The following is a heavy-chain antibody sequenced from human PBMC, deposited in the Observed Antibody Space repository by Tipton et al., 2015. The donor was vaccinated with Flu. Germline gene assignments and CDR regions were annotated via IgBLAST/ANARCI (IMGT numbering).Heavy chain of an antibody. CDR2: IRSKVYGGTT. J-gene: IGHJ4*02. CDR3: ARAGWGGYNSRAV. CDR1: GFTFGDYA. V-gene: IGHV3-49*03. Sequence: SLRLSCTASGFTFGDYAMSWFRQAPGKELEWVGFIRSKVYGGTTEYAASVKGRFTISRDDSKSIAYLQMNSLKTEDTAVYYCARAGWGGYNSRAVWGQGTLVTVSS. D-gene: IGHD5-24*01.